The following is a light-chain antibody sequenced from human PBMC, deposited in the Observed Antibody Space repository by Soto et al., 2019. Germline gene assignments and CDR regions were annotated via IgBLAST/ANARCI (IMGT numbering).Light chain of an antibody. CDR2: AAS. Sequence: DVQMSQSPSSLSASVGDRVTITCRASQSISNYLHWFQQKPGKAPKLLIYAASNLQSVVPSRFSGSGSGTDFALTISSLQPEDFATYYCQQSYSTLWTVGQGTKVEIK. CDR1: QSISNY. V-gene: IGKV1-39*01. J-gene: IGKJ1*01. CDR3: QQSYSTLWT.